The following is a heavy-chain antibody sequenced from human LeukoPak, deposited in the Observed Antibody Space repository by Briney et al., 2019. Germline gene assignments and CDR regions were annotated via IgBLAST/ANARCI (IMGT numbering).Heavy chain of an antibody. V-gene: IGHV3-53*01. CDR2: IYYGNSGST. J-gene: IGHJ2*01. CDR3: ARELEFSRYWYFDL. Sequence: GGSLRLSCAASGFTVSDNYMNWVRQAPGKGLEWVSVIYYGNSGSTYYADSAKGRFTISRDSSKNTLYLHMNSLRAEDTAVYYCARELEFSRYWYFDLWGRGTLVSVSS. D-gene: IGHD3-3*02. CDR1: GFTVSDNY.